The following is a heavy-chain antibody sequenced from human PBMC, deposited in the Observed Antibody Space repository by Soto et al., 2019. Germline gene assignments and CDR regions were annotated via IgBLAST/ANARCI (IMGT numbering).Heavy chain of an antibody. D-gene: IGHD1-26*01. CDR2: IDYTGST. J-gene: IGHJ3*02. V-gene: IGHV4-59*01. CDR1: CGAIITYY. CDR3: ARARRSSGRMDAADI. Sequence: ASETLSLTCTFSCGAIITYYWSWVRQPPGKRLEWIGCIDYTGSTSYNPSLKSRLTISIDTSKSQFSLNLRSVTAADTAVYYCARARRSSGRMDAADIWGQGTMVTVSS.